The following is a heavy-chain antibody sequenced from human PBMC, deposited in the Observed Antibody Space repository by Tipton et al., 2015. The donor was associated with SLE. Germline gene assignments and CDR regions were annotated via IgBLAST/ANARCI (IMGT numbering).Heavy chain of an antibody. J-gene: IGHJ4*02. CDR2: ISNSGSTI. Sequence: SLRLSCAASGFTFSDYYMSWIRQAPGKGLEWVSYISNSGSTIYYADSVKGRFTISRDSAKNSLYLQMNSLRAEDTAVYYCARGDYAPSPNVDYWGQGTLVTVSS. V-gene: IGHV3-11*04. CDR3: ARGDYAPSPNVDY. D-gene: IGHD4-17*01. CDR1: GFTFSDYY.